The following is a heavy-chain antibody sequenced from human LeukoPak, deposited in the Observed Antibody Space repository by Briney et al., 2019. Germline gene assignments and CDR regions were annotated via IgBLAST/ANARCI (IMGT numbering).Heavy chain of an antibody. J-gene: IGHJ4*02. CDR2: ISAYNGNT. Sequence: ASVKVSCKASGYTFTSYGISWVRQAPGQGLEWMGWISAYNGNTNYAQKLQGRVTMTTDTSTSTAYMELRSLRSDDTAVYYCARDALIAAAGTVDYWGQGTLVTVSS. V-gene: IGHV1-18*01. CDR3: ARDALIAAAGTVDY. D-gene: IGHD6-13*01. CDR1: GYTFTSYG.